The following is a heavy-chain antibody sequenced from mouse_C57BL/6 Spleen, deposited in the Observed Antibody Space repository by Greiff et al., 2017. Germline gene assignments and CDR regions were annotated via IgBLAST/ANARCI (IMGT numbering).Heavy chain of an antibody. D-gene: IGHD2-5*01. J-gene: IGHJ1*03. CDR2: IYPGSGST. CDR1: GYTFTSYW. Sequence: VQLQQPGAELVKPGASVKMSCKASGYTFTSYWITWVKQRPGQGLEWIGDIYPGSGSTNYNEKFKSKATLTVDTSSSTAYMQLSSLTSEDSAVYYCARYPPTYYSNYGYFDVWGTGTTVTVSS. CDR3: ARYPPTYYSNYGYFDV. V-gene: IGHV1-55*01.